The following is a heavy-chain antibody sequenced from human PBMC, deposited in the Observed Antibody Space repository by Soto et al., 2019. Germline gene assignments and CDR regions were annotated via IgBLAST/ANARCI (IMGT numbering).Heavy chain of an antibody. Sequence: SVKVSCQASGGTFSSYAISWVRQAPGQGLEWMGGIIPIFGTANYAQKFQGRVTITADESTSTAYMALSSLRSEDTAVYYCARASWGATIEPNNYGMDVWGQGTTVTVSS. CDR3: ARASWGATIEPNNYGMDV. CDR1: GGTFSSYA. CDR2: IIPIFGTA. D-gene: IGHD1-26*01. V-gene: IGHV1-69*13. J-gene: IGHJ6*02.